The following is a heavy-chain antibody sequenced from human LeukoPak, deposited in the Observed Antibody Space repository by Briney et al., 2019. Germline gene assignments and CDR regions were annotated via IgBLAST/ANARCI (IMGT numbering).Heavy chain of an antibody. J-gene: IGHJ4*02. Sequence: GASVKVSCKASGYTFTGYYMHWVRQAPGQGLEWMGGIIPIFGTANYAQKFQGRVTITADESTSTAYMELSSLRSEDTAVYYCARGSGLDRRFDYWGQGTLVTVSS. CDR2: IIPIFGTA. V-gene: IGHV1-69*13. CDR3: ARGSGLDRRFDY. D-gene: IGHD3-3*01. CDR1: GYTFTGYY.